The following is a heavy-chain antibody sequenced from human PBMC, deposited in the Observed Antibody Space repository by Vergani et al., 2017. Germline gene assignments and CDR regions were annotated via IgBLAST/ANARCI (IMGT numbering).Heavy chain of an antibody. CDR3: ARDGDYYDSSEVTGHYYMDV. Sequence: QVQLQESGPGLVKPSETLSLTCSVSGDSMNTYYWTWIRQPPGKGLEWIGYIYDSGDTKYNPSLKSRVTMSLDTSKNQFSLNLYSVTAADTAVYYCARDGDYYDSSEVTGHYYMDVWGKGTTVTVSS. D-gene: IGHD3-22*01. CDR2: IYDSGDT. CDR1: GDSMNTYY. V-gene: IGHV4-59*01. J-gene: IGHJ6*03.